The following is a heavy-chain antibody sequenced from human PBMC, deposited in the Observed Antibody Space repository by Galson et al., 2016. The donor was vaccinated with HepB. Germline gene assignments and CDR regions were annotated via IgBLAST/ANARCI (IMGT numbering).Heavy chain of an antibody. CDR1: GASISRGGFY. CDR2: IYDSGST. CDR3: ASVISGWYLDY. J-gene: IGHJ4*02. D-gene: IGHD6-19*01. Sequence: TLSLTCTVSGASISRGGFYWSWIRQHPGKGLEWIGSIYDSGSTYYNSSLQSRVTISVDMSKNQFSLKLTSVTAADTAVYYCASVISGWYLDYWGQGTLVTVSS. V-gene: IGHV4-31*03.